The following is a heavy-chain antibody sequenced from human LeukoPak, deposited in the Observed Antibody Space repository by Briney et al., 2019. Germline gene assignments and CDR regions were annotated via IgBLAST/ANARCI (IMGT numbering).Heavy chain of an antibody. CDR1: GYSFTSYW. J-gene: IGHJ3*02. V-gene: IGHV5-51*01. D-gene: IGHD3-16*02. Sequence: GESLKISCKGSGYSFTSYWIGWVRQMPGKGLEWMGIIYPGDSDTSYSPSFQGQVTIPADKSISTAYLQWSSLKASDTAMYYCARSLYYDYVWGSYRYIGAFDIWGQGTMVTVSS. CDR2: IYPGDSDT. CDR3: ARSLYYDYVWGSYRYIGAFDI.